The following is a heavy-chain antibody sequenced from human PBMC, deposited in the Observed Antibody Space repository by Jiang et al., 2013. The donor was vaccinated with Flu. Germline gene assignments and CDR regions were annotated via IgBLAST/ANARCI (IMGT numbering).Heavy chain of an antibody. CDR1: GGSIATNNYF. Sequence: PGLVKTSETLSLTCTVSGGSIATNNYFWGWIRQPPGKGLDWVASIFHTGSTYYNPSLKSRLTISVDTSKNQFSLKLSSVTAADTAVYYCARLPQGMACSSTSCFGDWGQGVLVTVSS. CDR2: IFHTGST. CDR3: ARLPQGMACSSTSCFGD. V-gene: IGHV4-39*01. J-gene: IGHJ4*02. D-gene: IGHD2-2*01.